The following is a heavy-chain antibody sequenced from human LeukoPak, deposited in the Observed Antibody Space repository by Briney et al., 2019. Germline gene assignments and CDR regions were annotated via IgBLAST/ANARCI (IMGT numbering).Heavy chain of an antibody. J-gene: IGHJ4*02. Sequence: PGGSLRLSCAASGFTFSDYYMSWIRQAPGKGLEWVSYISSSSSYTNYADSVKGRFTISRDNAKNSLYLQMNSLRAEDTAVYYCARPRIAAAGEFEYWGQGTLVTVSS. V-gene: IGHV3-11*03. CDR3: ARPRIAAAGEFEY. CDR1: GFTFSDYY. CDR2: ISSSSSYT. D-gene: IGHD6-13*01.